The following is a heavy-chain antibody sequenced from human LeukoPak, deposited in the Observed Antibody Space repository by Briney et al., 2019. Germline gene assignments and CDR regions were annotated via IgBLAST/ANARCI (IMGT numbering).Heavy chain of an antibody. CDR2: ISGGGGTT. CDR1: VFTFSSYA. J-gene: IGHJ4*02. CDR3: AKETVTATSFTSGFDY. D-gene: IGHD2-21*02. Sequence: GGSLRLSSAASVFTFSSYAMNCVREALGGGLECVSSISGGGGTTYYADSVKGRFTISKDNSKNTLYLQMNSLRAEDTAVYYCAKETVTATSFTSGFDYWGQGTLVTVSS. V-gene: IGHV3-23*01.